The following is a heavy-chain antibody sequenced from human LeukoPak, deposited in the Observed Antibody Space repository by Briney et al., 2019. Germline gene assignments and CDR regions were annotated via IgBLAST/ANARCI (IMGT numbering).Heavy chain of an antibody. V-gene: IGHV3-53*01. CDR3: ARDREVVTAKAQMDV. Sequence: GGSLRLSCAVSGFTVSTNHMSWVRQAPGRGLEWVSVIYNDGNTYYTDSVKGRFTISRDNSKNTVFLQMNSLRVEDTAVYYCARDREVVTAKAQMDVWGKGTTVIVSS. D-gene: IGHD2-21*02. J-gene: IGHJ6*03. CDR2: IYNDGNT. CDR1: GFTVSTNH.